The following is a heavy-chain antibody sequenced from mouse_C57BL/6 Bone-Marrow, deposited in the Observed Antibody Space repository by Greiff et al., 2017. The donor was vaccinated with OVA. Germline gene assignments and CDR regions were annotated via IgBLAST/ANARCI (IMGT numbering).Heavy chain of an antibody. J-gene: IGHJ1*03. Sequence: VQLQQSGAELVRPGASVKLSRTASGFNIKDDYMHWVKQRPEQGLEWIGWIDPENGDTEYASKFQGKATITADTSSNTAYLQLSSLTSEDTAVYYCTTYDGYPLWYFDVWGTGTTVTVSS. CDR2: IDPENGDT. D-gene: IGHD2-3*01. CDR3: TTYDGYPLWYFDV. CDR1: GFNIKDDY. V-gene: IGHV14-4*01.